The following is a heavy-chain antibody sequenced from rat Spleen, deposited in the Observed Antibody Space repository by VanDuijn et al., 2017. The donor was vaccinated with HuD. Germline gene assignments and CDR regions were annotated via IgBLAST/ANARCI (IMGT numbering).Heavy chain of an antibody. CDR2: ISYVDTNT. CDR1: GFTFSDYY. CDR3: ASNDY. Sequence: EVQLVESDGGLVQPGRSLKLSCAASGFTFSDYYMAWVRQAPTKGLEWVATISYVDTNTYYRDSVKGRFTISRDNAKSTLYLQMDSLTSEDTATYYCASNDYWGQGVVVTVSS. V-gene: IGHV5-29*01. J-gene: IGHJ2*01.